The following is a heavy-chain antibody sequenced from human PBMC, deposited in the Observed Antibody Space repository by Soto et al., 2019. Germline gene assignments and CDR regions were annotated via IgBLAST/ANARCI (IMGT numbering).Heavy chain of an antibody. CDR2: IIPIFGTA. CDR1: GGTFSSYA. V-gene: IGHV1-69*06. D-gene: IGHD6-19*01. Sequence: SVKVSCKASGGTFSSYAISWVRQAPGQGLEWMGGIIPIFGTANYAQKFQGRVTITADKSTSTAYMELSSLRSEDTAVYYCARVSSGWAHNWLDPWGQGTLVTVSS. J-gene: IGHJ5*02. CDR3: ARVSSGWAHNWLDP.